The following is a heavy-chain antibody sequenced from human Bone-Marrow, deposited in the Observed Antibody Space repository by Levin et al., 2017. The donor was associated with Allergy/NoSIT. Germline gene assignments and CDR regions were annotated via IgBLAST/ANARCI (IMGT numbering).Heavy chain of an antibody. V-gene: IGHV3-11*03. Sequence: GESLKISCAGSGFTFSDAYMSWLRQAPGRGLEWISYIDNSSTFLNYADSVKGRFAISRDNAKSLLYLQMDSLRAEDTAMYFCATRYSLGAYNVWGQGTMVSVSS. J-gene: IGHJ3*01. CDR3: ATRYSLGAYNV. CDR2: IDNSSTFL. D-gene: IGHD5-12*01. CDR1: GFTFSDAY.